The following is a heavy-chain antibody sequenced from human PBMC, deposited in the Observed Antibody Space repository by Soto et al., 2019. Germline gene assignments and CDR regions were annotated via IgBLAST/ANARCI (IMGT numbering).Heavy chain of an antibody. CDR1: GYTFTSYG. CDR3: ARDYSSYDSSGYYYVSEYFQH. D-gene: IGHD3-22*01. J-gene: IGHJ1*01. Sequence: GASVKVSCKASGYTFTSYGISWVRQAPGQGLEWMGWISAYNGNTNYAQKLQARVTMTTDTSTSTAYMELRSLRSDDTAVYYCARDYSSYDSSGYYYVSEYFQHWGQGTLVTVSS. CDR2: ISAYNGNT. V-gene: IGHV1-18*01.